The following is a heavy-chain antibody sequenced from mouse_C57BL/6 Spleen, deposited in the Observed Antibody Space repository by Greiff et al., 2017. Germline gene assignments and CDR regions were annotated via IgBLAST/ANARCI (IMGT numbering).Heavy chain of an antibody. V-gene: IGHV1-52*01. CDR1: GYTFTSYW. CDR2: LDPSDSET. D-gene: IGHD4-1*01. Sequence: VQLQQPGAELVRPGSSVKLSCKASGYTFTSYWMHWVKQRPIPGLELICNLDPSDSETHYNQKFKDKATLNEEKSSDTAYIQLSRLTSEDSAVYYCARAGTGARDDWGQSNTLTGSS. CDR3: ARAGTGARDD. J-gene: IGHJ2*01.